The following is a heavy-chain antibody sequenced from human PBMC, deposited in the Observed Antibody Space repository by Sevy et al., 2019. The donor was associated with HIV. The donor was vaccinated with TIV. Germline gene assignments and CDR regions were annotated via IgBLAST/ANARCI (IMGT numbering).Heavy chain of an antibody. V-gene: IGHV1-2*02. J-gene: IGHJ5*02. CDR1: GYTFTGYY. Sequence: ASVKVSCKASGYTFTGYYMHWVRQAPGQGLEGMGWINPNSGGTNYAQKFQGRVTMTRDTSISTAYMERSRLRSDDTAVYYCARDHRRKQKLVLGNWFDPWGQGTLVTVSS. CDR2: INPNSGGT. CDR3: ARDHRRKQKLVLGNWFDP. D-gene: IGHD6-13*01.